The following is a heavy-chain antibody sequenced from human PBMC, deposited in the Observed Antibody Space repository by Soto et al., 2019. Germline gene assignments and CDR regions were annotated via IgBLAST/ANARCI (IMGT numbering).Heavy chain of an antibody. CDR2: ISCCGGST. D-gene: IGHD6-19*01. V-gene: IGHV3-23*01. Sequence: EVQLLESGGGVVQPGGSLRLSCEASGFNFKKFAMGWVRQAPGEGLEWVSGISCCGGSTFYADSVKGRFSLARDDSKNPLSLQLNSLRVEDTAHYYCAKADGEQWLIPHLDNWGQGTLVTVS. CDR1: GFNFKKFA. CDR3: AKADGEQWLIPHLDN. J-gene: IGHJ4*02.